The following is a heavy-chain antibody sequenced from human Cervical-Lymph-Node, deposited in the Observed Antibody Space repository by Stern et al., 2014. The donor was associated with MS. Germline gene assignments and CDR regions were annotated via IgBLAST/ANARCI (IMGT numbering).Heavy chain of an antibody. V-gene: IGHV3-72*01. CDR3: ARELKGERLFDY. Sequence: EVQLVESGGGLVQPGGSLRLSCAASGFTFSDHYMDWVRQAPGKGLEWVGRTRNKANSYTTEYAASVKGRFTISRDDSKNSLYLQMNSLKTEDTAVYYCARELKGERLFDYWGQGTLVTVSS. CDR1: GFTFSDHY. CDR2: TRNKANSYTT. J-gene: IGHJ4*02. D-gene: IGHD1-1*01.